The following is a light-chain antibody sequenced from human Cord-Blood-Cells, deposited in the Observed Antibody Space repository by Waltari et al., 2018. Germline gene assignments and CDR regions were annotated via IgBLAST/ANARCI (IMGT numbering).Light chain of an antibody. V-gene: IGLV1-40*01. CDR1: SSNIGAGYD. J-gene: IGLJ2*01. CDR2: GNS. Sequence: QSVLTQPPSVSGAPGQRVTIPCTGSSSNIGAGYDVHWYQQLPGTAPKLLIYGNSNRPSGVPDRFSGSKSGTSASLAITGLQAEDEADYYCQSYAVFGGGTKLTVL. CDR3: QSYAV.